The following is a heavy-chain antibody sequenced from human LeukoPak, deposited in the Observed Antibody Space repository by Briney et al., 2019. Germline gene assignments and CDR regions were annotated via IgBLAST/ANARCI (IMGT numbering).Heavy chain of an antibody. CDR3: ARRGDAWQILYSFDV. CDR2: IYHDGST. Sequence: SETLSLTCTVSGGSISSYYWSWIRQPPGKGLEWLGTIYHDGSTFYSPSFKSRVTISINASKKQLSLNLASVTAADTAVYYCARRGDAWQILYSFDVWGQGTAVIVSS. V-gene: IGHV4-59*04. J-gene: IGHJ3*01. CDR1: GGSISSYY. D-gene: IGHD2-15*01.